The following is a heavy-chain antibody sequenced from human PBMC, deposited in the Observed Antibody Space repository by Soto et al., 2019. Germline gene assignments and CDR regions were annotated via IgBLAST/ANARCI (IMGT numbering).Heavy chain of an antibody. D-gene: IGHD3-9*01. CDR3: AKGGLDYDILSCYYNTLGMDV. J-gene: IGHJ6*02. V-gene: IGHV3-30*18. CDR2: ISYDGSNK. CDR1: GFTFSSYG. Sequence: QVQLVESGGGVVQPGRSLRLSCAASGFTFSSYGMHWVRQAPGKGLEWVAVISYDGSNKYYADSVKGRFTISRDNSKNTLYLQMNSRRAEDTAVYYCAKGGLDYDILSCYYNTLGMDVWGQGTTVTVS.